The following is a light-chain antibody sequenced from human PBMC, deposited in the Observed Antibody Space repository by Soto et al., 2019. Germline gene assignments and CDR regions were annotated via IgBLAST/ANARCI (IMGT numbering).Light chain of an antibody. J-gene: IGKJ1*01. CDR1: QSISSY. CDR3: QHYNTYSWT. CDR2: AAS. Sequence: DIQMTQSPSSLSASVGDRVTITCRASQSISSYLNWYQQKPGKAPKLLIYAASSLQSGVPSRFSGSGFGTEFTLTISSLQPDDYATYFCQHYNTYSWTFGQGTKVDIK. V-gene: IGKV1-39*01.